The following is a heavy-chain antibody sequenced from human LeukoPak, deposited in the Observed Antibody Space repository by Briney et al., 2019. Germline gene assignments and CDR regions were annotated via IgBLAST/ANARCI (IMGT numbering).Heavy chain of an antibody. Sequence: GASVKVSCKASGYTFTSHGISWVRQAPGQGLEWMGWISAYNGNTNYAQKLQGRVTMTTDTSTSTAYMELRSLRSDDTAVYYCARVSPYCSSTSCYGEDYYYYYMDVWGKGTTVTVSS. CDR1: GYTFTSHG. CDR3: ARVSPYCSSTSCYGEDYYYYYMDV. D-gene: IGHD2-2*01. V-gene: IGHV1-18*01. CDR2: ISAYNGNT. J-gene: IGHJ6*03.